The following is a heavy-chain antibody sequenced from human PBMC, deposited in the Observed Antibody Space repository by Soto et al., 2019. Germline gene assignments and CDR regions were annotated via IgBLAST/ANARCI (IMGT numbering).Heavy chain of an antibody. D-gene: IGHD2-2*01. V-gene: IGHV3-66*01. CDR2: IYSGGST. CDR1: GFTVSSNY. CDR3: ARVIVVVPAAPNWFDP. J-gene: IGHJ5*02. Sequence: EVQLVESGGGLVQPGGSLRLSCAASGFTVSSNYMSWVRQAPGKGLEWVSVIYSGGSTYYADSVKGRFTISRDNSKNTLYLQMNRLRAEDTAVYYCARVIVVVPAAPNWFDPWGQGTLGNVSS.